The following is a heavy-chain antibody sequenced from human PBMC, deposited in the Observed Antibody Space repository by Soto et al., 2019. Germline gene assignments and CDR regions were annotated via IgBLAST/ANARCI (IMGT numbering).Heavy chain of an antibody. CDR3: ARESGSPYSAFDI. J-gene: IGHJ3*02. CDR1: GLTVSDHY. CDR2: TRNKANSYTT. Sequence: QLVESGGGLVQPGGSLRLSCAASGLTVSDHYMDWVRQAPGKGLEWVGRTRNKANSYTTEYAASVEGRFTISRDDSKNSLYLQMNSLKTEDTAVYFCARESGSPYSAFDIWGQGTMVTVSS. V-gene: IGHV3-72*01. D-gene: IGHD1-26*01.